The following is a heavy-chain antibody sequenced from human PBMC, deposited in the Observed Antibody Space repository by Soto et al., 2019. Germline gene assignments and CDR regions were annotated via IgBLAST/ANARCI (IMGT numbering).Heavy chain of an antibody. D-gene: IGHD2-2*01. J-gene: IGHJ3*01. Sequence: QVHLIQSGAEVKKPGSSVKVSCKAAGGTFNTYTLFWLRQAPGHGLEWMGRIIPMLPVTNSAQKFQGRLTLTAHKSTGPAFMELTSLTSADTAVYYCSIGSWSAETFDVWGQGTMVTVSS. CDR2: IIPMLPVT. V-gene: IGHV1-69*02. CDR1: GGTFNTYT. CDR3: SIGSWSAETFDV.